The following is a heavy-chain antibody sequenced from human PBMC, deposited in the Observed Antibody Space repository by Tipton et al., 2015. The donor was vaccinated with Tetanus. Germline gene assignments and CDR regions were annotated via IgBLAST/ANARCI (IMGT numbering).Heavy chain of an antibody. D-gene: IGHD6-19*01. J-gene: IGHJ5*02. CDR3: AGVFIAVAGHNWFDP. Sequence: QLVQSGAEVKKPGASVKVSCKASGYTFTSYYMHWVRQAPGQGLEWMGIINPSGGSTSYAQKFQGRVTMTRDTSTSTVYMELSSLRSEATAVYSCAGVFIAVAGHNWFDPWGQGTLVTVSS. CDR1: GYTFTSYY. CDR2: INPSGGST. V-gene: IGHV1-46*01.